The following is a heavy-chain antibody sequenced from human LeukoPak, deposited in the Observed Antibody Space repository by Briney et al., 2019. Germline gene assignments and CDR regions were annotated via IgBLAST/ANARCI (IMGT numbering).Heavy chain of an antibody. J-gene: IGHJ3*02. CDR1: GFTFDDYA. Sequence: PGGSLRLSCAASGFTFDDYAMHWVRQAPGKGLEWVSGISWNSGSIGYADSVKGRFTISRDNAKNSLYQQMNSLRAEDTALYYCAKGYSYGSSDAFDIWGQGTMVTVSS. CDR3: AKGYSYGSSDAFDI. D-gene: IGHD5-18*01. CDR2: ISWNSGSI. V-gene: IGHV3-9*01.